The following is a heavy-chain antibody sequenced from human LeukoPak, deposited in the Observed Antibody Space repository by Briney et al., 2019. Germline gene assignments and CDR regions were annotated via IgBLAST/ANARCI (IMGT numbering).Heavy chain of an antibody. CDR1: GYTFTSYG. V-gene: IGHV1-18*01. J-gene: IGHJ4*02. Sequence: ASVKVSCKASGYTFTSYGISWVRQAPGQGLEWMGWISAYNGNTNYAQKLQGRVTMTTDTSTSTAYMELRSLRSDDTAVYYCAACGRGSLWFGELSYWGQGTLVTVSS. D-gene: IGHD3-10*01. CDR2: ISAYNGNT. CDR3: AACGRGSLWFGELSY.